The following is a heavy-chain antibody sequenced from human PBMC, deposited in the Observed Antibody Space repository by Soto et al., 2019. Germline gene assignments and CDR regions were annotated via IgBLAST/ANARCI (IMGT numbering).Heavy chain of an antibody. V-gene: IGHV1-8*01. CDR3: AIGVKYGAYSRWFDP. CDR1: GSTFTSYD. Sequence: ASVKVSCKASGSTFTSYDINWVRQATGQGLEYLGWMNPNSGDTAYVQKFQGRLTMTWDTSITTAYMELSGLRSEDTALYFCAIGVKYGAYSRWFDPWGQGTLVTVSS. J-gene: IGHJ5*02. CDR2: MNPNSGDT. D-gene: IGHD4-17*01.